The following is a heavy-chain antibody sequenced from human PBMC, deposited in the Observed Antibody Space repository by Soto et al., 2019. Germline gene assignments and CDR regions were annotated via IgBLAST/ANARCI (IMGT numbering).Heavy chain of an antibody. J-gene: IGHJ4*02. D-gene: IGHD2-8*01. CDR2: ISGGGDRT. Sequence: GGSLRLSCAASGFIFNNYAMSWARQAPGKGLEWVSAISGGGDRTYYADSVKGRFTISRDNSKKILYLQMRSLRADDTAVYYCANWVEGTMVYFDYWGLGTPVTVSS. CDR1: GFIFNNYA. CDR3: ANWVEGTMVYFDY. V-gene: IGHV3-23*01.